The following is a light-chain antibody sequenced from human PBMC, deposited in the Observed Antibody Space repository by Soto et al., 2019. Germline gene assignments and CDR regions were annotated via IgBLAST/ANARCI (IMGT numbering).Light chain of an antibody. Sequence: EIVFTQSPCTLSLSPGERATLSCRASQSVSSTYLAWYQQKPGQAPRLLIYEASSRATGIPDRFGGSGSGTDFTLTIRRLEPEDFAVYYCQQYGSSPITFGQGTRLEIK. CDR2: EAS. V-gene: IGKV3-20*01. J-gene: IGKJ5*01. CDR1: QSVSSTY. CDR3: QQYGSSPIT.